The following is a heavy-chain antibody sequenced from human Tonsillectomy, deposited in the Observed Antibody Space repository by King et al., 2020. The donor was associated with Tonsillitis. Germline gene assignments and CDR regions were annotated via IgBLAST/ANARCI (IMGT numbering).Heavy chain of an antibody. V-gene: IGHV3-9*01. D-gene: IGHD3-9*01. CDR2: ISWNSGTI. CDR1: GFTFDDYA. Sequence: VQLVESGGGLVQPGRSLRLSCAGSGFTFDDYAMHWVRQAPGKGLEWVSGISWNSGTIDYADSVKGRFTISRDNAKNSLYLQMDSLRAEDTAFYYCAKNXXITLTXXXLGFDXWGQGXLVXVXS. CDR3: AKNXXITLTXXXLGFDX. J-gene: IGHJ4*02.